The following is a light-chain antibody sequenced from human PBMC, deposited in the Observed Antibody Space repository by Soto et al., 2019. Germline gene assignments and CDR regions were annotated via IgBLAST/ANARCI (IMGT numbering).Light chain of an antibody. V-gene: IGLV2-11*01. J-gene: IGLJ3*02. CDR2: DVT. CDR1: NSDVGGYNY. CDR3: CSYAGRYTWV. Sequence: QSALTQPRSVSGSPGQSVTISCTGTNSDVGGYNYVSWYQQHPGKAPKIMIYDVTERPSGVPDRFSGSKSGNTASLTISGLQAEDEADYYCCSYAGRYTWVFGGGTKLTVL.